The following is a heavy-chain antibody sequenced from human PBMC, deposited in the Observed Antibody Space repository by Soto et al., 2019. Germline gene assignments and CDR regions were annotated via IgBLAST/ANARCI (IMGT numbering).Heavy chain of an antibody. J-gene: IGHJ4*02. Sequence: GGSLRLSCAGSGFTFRSHAMSWVRQAPGKGLEWVSAISSGGGYKHYVDSVEGRFTVSRDDSKTTLYLQMNSLRAEDTAVYYCVKYLTTVVTGWGQGSLVTVS. CDR3: VKYLTTVVTG. CDR2: ISSGGGYK. V-gene: IGHV3-23*01. CDR1: GFTFRSHA. D-gene: IGHD4-4*01.